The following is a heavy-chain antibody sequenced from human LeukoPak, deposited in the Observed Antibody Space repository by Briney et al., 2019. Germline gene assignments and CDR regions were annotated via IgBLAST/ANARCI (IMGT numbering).Heavy chain of an antibody. Sequence: SKTLSLTCTVSGGSISSGSYYWSWIRQPAGKGLEWIGRIYTSGSTNYSPSLKSRVTISVDTSKNQFSLKLSSVTAADTAVYYCASARDGYNWSYWGQGTLVTVSS. V-gene: IGHV4-61*02. CDR3: ASARDGYNWSY. CDR2: IYTSGST. D-gene: IGHD5-24*01. CDR1: GGSISSGSYY. J-gene: IGHJ4*02.